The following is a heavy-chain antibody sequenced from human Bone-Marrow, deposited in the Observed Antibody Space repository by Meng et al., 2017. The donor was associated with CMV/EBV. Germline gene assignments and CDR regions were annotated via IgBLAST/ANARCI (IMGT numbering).Heavy chain of an antibody. D-gene: IGHD1-26*01. CDR3: ARDPRGSYQGIFDY. J-gene: IGHJ4*02. CDR2: ISYDGSNK. Sequence: GESLMISCAASGFTFGSYAMHWVRQAPGKGLEWVAVISYDGSNKYYADSVKGRFTISRDNSKNTLYLQMNSLRAEDTAVYYCARDPRGSYQGIFDYWGQGTLVTVSS. V-gene: IGHV3-30*04. CDR1: GFTFGSYA.